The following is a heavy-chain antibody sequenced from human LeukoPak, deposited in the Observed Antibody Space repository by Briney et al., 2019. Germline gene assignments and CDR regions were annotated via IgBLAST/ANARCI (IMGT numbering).Heavy chain of an antibody. CDR3: ARASGIAAAGYNWFDP. D-gene: IGHD6-13*01. CDR2: IYYSGST. J-gene: IGHJ5*02. Sequence: PSETLSLTCTASGGSISSGDYYWSWIRQPPGQGLEWIGYIYYSGSTYYNPSLKSRVTISVDTSKNQFSLKLSSVTAADTAVYYCARASGIAAAGYNWFDPWGQGTLVTVSS. CDR1: GGSISSGDYY. V-gene: IGHV4-30-4*01.